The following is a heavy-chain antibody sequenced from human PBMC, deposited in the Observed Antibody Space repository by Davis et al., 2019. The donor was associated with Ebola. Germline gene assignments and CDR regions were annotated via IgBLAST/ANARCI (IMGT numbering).Heavy chain of an antibody. CDR1: GGSISSYY. Sequence: SETLSLTCTVSGGSISSYYWNWIRQPPGKGLEWIGSIYHSGSTNNNPSLKSRVTISVDTSKNQFSLKLSSVTAADTAVYYCARGQSGSYYVDAFDIWGQGTMVTVSS. D-gene: IGHD1-26*01. V-gene: IGHV4-59*08. CDR3: ARGQSGSYYVDAFDI. J-gene: IGHJ3*02. CDR2: IYHSGST.